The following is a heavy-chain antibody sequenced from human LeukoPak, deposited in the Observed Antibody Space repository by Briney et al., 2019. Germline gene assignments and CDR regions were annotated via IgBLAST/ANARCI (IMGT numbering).Heavy chain of an antibody. CDR1: GGSISSSSYY. J-gene: IGHJ5*02. CDR3: ARDTYNWNVDAFGP. CDR2: IYYSGST. D-gene: IGHD1-20*01. Sequence: SETLSLTCTVSGGSISSSSYYWGWIRQPPGKGLEWIGSIYYSGSTYYNPSLKSRVTISVDTSKNQFSLKLSSVTAADTAVYYCARDTYNWNVDAFGPWGQGTLVTVSS. V-gene: IGHV4-39*07.